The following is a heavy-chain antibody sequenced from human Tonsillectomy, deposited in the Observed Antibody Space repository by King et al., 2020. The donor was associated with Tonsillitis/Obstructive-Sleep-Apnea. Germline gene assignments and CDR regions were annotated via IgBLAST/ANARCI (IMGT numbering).Heavy chain of an antibody. CDR2: VRQDGSEK. CDR3: ARGYSTSDVDYYYFYAVDV. Sequence: QLVQSGGGLVQPGGSLRLSCAASGFTFSRYWMNWVRQAPGKGLEWVANVRQDGSEKNYVESVKGQFTISRDNTKNSLYLQMNSLTVEDTAVYYCARGYSTSDVDYYYFYAVDVWGHETTVTVSS. CDR1: GFTFSRYW. V-gene: IGHV3-7*03. D-gene: IGHD2-2*01. J-gene: IGHJ6*02.